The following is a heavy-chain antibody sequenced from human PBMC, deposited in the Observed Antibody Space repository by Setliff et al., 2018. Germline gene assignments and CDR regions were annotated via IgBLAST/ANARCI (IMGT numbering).Heavy chain of an antibody. Sequence: ASVKVSCKGSGYTFSTYAIIWMRQAPGQGLEWMGWINTNTGNPGYAQGFTGRFVFSLDTSASTAYLQISSLKAEDTAIYYCARGSRFGTIVYRGDYYLDVWGKGTTVTVSS. CDR2: INTNTGNP. D-gene: IGHD3-10*01. J-gene: IGHJ6*03. CDR3: ARGSRFGTIVYRGDYYLDV. V-gene: IGHV7-4-1*02. CDR1: GYTFSTYA.